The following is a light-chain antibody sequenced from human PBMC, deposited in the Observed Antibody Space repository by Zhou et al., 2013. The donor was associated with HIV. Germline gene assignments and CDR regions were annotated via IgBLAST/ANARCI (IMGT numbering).Light chain of an antibody. CDR3: QHYNSYSWT. Sequence: DIQMTQSPSTLSASVGDRVTITCRASQSINSWLAWYQEKPGKAPKLLMYKGSDRESGVPSRFSGSGSGTEFTLTISSLQPDDFATYYCQHYNSYSWTFGQGTKVEIK. J-gene: IGKJ1*01. V-gene: IGKV1-5*03. CDR2: KGS. CDR1: QSINSW.